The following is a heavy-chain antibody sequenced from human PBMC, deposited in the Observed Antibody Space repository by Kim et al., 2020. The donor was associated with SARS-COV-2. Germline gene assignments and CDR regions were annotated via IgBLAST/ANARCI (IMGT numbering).Heavy chain of an antibody. CDR3: ARGIYYASSGHPSVEFDY. J-gene: IGHJ4*02. D-gene: IGHD3-22*01. CDR2: IRAYKGNT. Sequence: ASVKVSCKASGYTFTSYGISWVRQAPGQGLEWMGWIRAYKGNTNYAQKLQGRVTMTTDTSTSTAYMELRSQRADDTAVYYCARGIYYASSGHPSVEFDYWGQGTLVSVSS. V-gene: IGHV1-18*01. CDR1: GYTFTSYG.